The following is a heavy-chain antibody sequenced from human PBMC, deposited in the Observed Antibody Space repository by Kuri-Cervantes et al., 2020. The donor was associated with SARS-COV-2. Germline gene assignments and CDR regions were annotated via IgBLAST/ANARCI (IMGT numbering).Heavy chain of an antibody. J-gene: IGHJ4*02. CDR3: ARVRGVGY. D-gene: IGHD3-10*01. Sequence: GESLRLSCAASGFTFSSYAMSWVRQAPGKGLEWVSVIYSGGSSTYYADSVKGRFTISRDNSKNTPYLQMNSLRAEDTAVYYCARVRGVGYWGQGTLVTVSS. CDR1: GFTFSSYA. V-gene: IGHV3-23*03. CDR2: IYSGGSST.